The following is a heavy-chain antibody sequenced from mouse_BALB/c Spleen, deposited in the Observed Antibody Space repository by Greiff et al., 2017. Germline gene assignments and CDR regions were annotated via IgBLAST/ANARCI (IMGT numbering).Heavy chain of an antibody. D-gene: IGHD1-1*01. V-gene: IGHV1-69*02. CDR2: IYPSDSYT. CDR1: GYTFTSYW. Sequence: QVQLQQPGAELVRPGASVKLSCKASGYTFTSYWINWVKQRPGQGLEWIGNIYPSDSYTNYNQKFKDKATLTVDKSSSTAYMQLSSRTSEDSAVYYCTRGTVVANYAMDYWGQGTSVTVSS. CDR3: TRGTVVANYAMDY. J-gene: IGHJ4*01.